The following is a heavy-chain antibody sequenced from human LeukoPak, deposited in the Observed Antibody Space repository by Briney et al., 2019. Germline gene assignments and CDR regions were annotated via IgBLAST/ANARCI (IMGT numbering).Heavy chain of an antibody. D-gene: IGHD3-9*01. V-gene: IGHV3-48*01. CDR3: ARALRYFDWLSTSPEYNWFDP. CDR2: ISSSSTI. Sequence: GGSLRLSCAASGFTFSSYSMNWVRQAPGKGLEWVSYISSSSTIYYADSVKGRFTISRDNAKNSLYLQMNSLRAEDTAVYYCARALRYFDWLSTSPEYNWFDPWGQGTLVTVSS. CDR1: GFTFSSYS. J-gene: IGHJ5*02.